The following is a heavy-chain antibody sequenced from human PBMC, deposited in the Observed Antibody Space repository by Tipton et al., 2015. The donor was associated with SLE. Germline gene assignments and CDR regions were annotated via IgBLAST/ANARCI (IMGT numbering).Heavy chain of an antibody. Sequence: SLRLSCAASGFTFSSYGMHWVRQAPGKGLEWVAFIRYDGSNKYYADSVKGRFTISRDNAKNSLYLQMNSLRAEDTAVYYCARDLAAAGTNWFDPWGQGTLVTVSS. CDR1: GFTFSSYG. CDR2: IRYDGSNK. J-gene: IGHJ5*02. CDR3: ARDLAAAGTNWFDP. D-gene: IGHD6-13*01. V-gene: IGHV3-30*02.